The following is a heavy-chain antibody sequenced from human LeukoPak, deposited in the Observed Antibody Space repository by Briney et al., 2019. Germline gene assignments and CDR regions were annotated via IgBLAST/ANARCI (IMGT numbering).Heavy chain of an antibody. V-gene: IGHV3-21*01. D-gene: IGHD3-16*02. CDR3: AREARLGELSPSGY. CDR1: GFTFSSYS. CDR2: ISSSSSYI. J-gene: IGHJ4*02. Sequence: PGGSLRLSCAASGFTFSSYSMNWVRQAPGKGLEWVSSISSSSSYICYADSVKGRFTISRDNAKNSLYLQMNSLRAEDTAVYYCAREARLGELSPSGYWGQGTLVTVSS.